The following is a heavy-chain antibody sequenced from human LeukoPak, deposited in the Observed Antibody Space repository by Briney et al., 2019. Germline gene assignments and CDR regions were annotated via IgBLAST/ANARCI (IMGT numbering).Heavy chain of an antibody. Sequence: GGSLRLSCAASGFTFSSQALSWLRQAPGKGLEWVSSFTGSDGNIHYVDSVKGRFTLSRDTSKETICLQMNSLRADDTAMYYCAAGGGNTFNPWGQGVLVTVSS. D-gene: IGHD1/OR15-1a*01. J-gene: IGHJ5*02. CDR1: GFTFSSQA. CDR2: FTGSDGNI. CDR3: AAGGGNTFNP. V-gene: IGHV3-23*01.